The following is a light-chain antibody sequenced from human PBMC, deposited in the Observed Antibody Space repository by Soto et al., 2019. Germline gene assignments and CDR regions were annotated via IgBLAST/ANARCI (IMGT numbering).Light chain of an antibody. CDR3: SSYTSSSTVV. V-gene: IGLV2-14*01. J-gene: IGLJ2*01. CDR1: SSDVGGYNY. CDR2: EVN. Sequence: QSALTQPASVSGSPGQSITISCTGTSSDVGGYNYVSWYQQHPGKPPKLMIYEVNNRPSGVSNRFSGSKSGNTASLTISGRQAEDEADYYCSSYTSSSTVVFGGGTQLTVL.